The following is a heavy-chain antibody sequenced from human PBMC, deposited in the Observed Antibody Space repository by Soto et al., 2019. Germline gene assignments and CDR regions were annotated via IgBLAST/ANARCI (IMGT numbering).Heavy chain of an antibody. J-gene: IGHJ5*02. D-gene: IGHD2-15*01. Sequence: GGSLRLSCAASGFTFSSYGMNWVRQAPGKGLEWVSSISSSSSYIFYAGSVKGRFTISRDNAKNSLFLQMNSLRAEDTAVYYRARDDCIGGSCNRNWLDPWGLGT. CDR3: ARDDCIGGSCNRNWLDP. CDR1: GFTFSSYG. CDR2: ISSSSSYI. V-gene: IGHV3-21*01.